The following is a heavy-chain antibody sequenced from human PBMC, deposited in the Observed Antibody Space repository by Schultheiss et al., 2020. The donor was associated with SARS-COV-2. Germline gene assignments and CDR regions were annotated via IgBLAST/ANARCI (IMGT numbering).Heavy chain of an antibody. D-gene: IGHD2-21*02. CDR2: IYYSGST. CDR1: GGSLSGYY. CDR3: ARTAGYFDY. Sequence: SETLSLTCAVYGGSLSGYYWSWIRQHPGKGLEWIGYIYYSGSTYYNPSLKSRVTISVDTSKNQFSLKLSSVTAADTAVYYCARTAGYFDYWGQGTLVTVSS. J-gene: IGHJ4*02. V-gene: IGHV4-31*11.